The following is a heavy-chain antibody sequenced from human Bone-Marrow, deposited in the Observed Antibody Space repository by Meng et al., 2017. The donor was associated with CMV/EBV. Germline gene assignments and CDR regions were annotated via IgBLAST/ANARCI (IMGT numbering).Heavy chain of an antibody. CDR2: IIPILGIA. Sequence: SVKVSCKASGGTFSSYAISWVRQAPGQGLEWMGGIIPILGIANYAQKFQGRVTITADKSTSTAYMELSSLRSEDTAVYYCASAEGYCSSTSCYSGDYYYGMDVWGQGTTVTVYS. V-gene: IGHV1-69*10. J-gene: IGHJ6*02. CDR3: ASAEGYCSSTSCYSGDYYYGMDV. D-gene: IGHD2-2*01. CDR1: GGTFSSYA.